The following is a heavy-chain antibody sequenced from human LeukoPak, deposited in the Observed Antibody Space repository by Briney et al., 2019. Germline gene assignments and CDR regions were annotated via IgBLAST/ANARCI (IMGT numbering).Heavy chain of an antibody. Sequence: PGGSLRLSCAASGFTFSSYGMHWVRQAPGKGLEWVAVISYDGSNKYYADSVKGRFTISRDNSKNTLYLQMNSLRAEDTAVYYCARNLREYYYDSSGYYYFDYWGQGTLVTVSS. CDR2: ISYDGSNK. CDR3: ARNLREYYYDSSGYYYFDY. CDR1: GFTFSSYG. V-gene: IGHV3-30*19. J-gene: IGHJ4*02. D-gene: IGHD3-22*01.